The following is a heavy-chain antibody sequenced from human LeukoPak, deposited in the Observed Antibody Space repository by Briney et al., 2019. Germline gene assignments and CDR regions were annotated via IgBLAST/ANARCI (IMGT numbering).Heavy chain of an antibody. D-gene: IGHD1-26*01. CDR1: GGTFSSYA. Sequence: GASVKVSCKASGGTFSSYAISWVRQAPGQGLEWMGGIIPIFGTANYAQKFQGRVTITTDESTSTAYMELSSLRSEDTAVYYCATGSGGSFTRFDYWGQGTLVTVSS. J-gene: IGHJ4*02. V-gene: IGHV1-69*05. CDR2: IIPIFGTA. CDR3: ATGSGGSFTRFDY.